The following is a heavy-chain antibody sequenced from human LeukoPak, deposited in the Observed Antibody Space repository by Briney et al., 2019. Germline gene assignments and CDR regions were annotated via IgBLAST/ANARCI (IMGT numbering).Heavy chain of an antibody. D-gene: IGHD4-11*01. Sequence: ASVKVSCKASGYTFTSYGISWVRQAPGRGLEWMGWISAYNGNTNYAQKLQGRVTMTTDTSTSTAYMELRSLRSDDTAVYYCARGSYSNTYYYYGMDVWGQGTTVTVSS. CDR1: GYTFTSYG. J-gene: IGHJ6*02. V-gene: IGHV1-18*01. CDR2: ISAYNGNT. CDR3: ARGSYSNTYYYYGMDV.